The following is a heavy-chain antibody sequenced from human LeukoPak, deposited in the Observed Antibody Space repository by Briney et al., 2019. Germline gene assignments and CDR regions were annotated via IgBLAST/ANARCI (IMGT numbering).Heavy chain of an antibody. Sequence: PGGSLRLSCAASGFTFSSYSMNWVRQAPGKGLEWVSSISSSSSYIYYADSVKGRFTISRGNAKNSLYLQMNSLRAEDTAVYYCARGYDFWSGYSPAEYFQHWGQGTLVTVSS. CDR2: ISSSSSYI. D-gene: IGHD3-3*01. CDR3: ARGYDFWSGYSPAEYFQH. J-gene: IGHJ1*01. V-gene: IGHV3-21*01. CDR1: GFTFSSYS.